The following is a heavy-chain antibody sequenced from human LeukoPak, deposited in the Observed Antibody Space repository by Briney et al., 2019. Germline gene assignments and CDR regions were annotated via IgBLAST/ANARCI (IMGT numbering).Heavy chain of an antibody. CDR3: ARDRPYTGGWRGFDY. J-gene: IGHJ4*02. CDR2: IIPMFGIA. D-gene: IGHD6-19*01. Sequence: ASVKVCCTASGGTFSRYAISWVRQAPGQGLEWMGGIIPMFGIANYAQKFQGRVTITADESTSTAYMELSSLRSEDTAVYYCARDRPYTGGWRGFDYWVQGTLVTVSS. V-gene: IGHV1-69*13. CDR1: GGTFSRYA.